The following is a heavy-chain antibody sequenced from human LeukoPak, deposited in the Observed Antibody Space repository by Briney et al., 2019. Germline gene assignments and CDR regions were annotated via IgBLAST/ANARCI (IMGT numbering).Heavy chain of an antibody. D-gene: IGHD3-16*01. CDR3: ARGWGYFDY. CDR1: GGSISSYY. V-gene: IGHV4-59*01. CDR2: VYSSGNT. J-gene: IGHJ4*02. Sequence: SETLSLTCTVSGGSISSYYWTWIRQPPGKGLEWIGYVYSSGNTNYNPSLKSRVTISVDTSKNQFSLKRSSVTAADTAVYYCARGWGYFDYWGQGTLVTVSS.